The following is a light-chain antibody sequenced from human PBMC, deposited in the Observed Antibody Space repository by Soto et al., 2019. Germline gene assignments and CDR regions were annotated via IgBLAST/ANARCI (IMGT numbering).Light chain of an antibody. CDR3: QQYGSSPT. Sequence: IALTQSPGTLSLSPGERATLSCRASLSVSSAYLAWYQQKPGQAPRLLIYGASSRATGIPDRFSGSVSGTDFTLTISRLEPEDFAVYYCQQYGSSPTFGQGTKVEIK. CDR1: LSVSSAY. V-gene: IGKV3-20*01. CDR2: GAS. J-gene: IGKJ1*01.